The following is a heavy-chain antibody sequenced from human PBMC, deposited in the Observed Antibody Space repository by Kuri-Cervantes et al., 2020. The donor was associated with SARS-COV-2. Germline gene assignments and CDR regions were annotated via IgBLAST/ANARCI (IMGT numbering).Heavy chain of an antibody. J-gene: IGHJ4*02. CDR3: AKGTRSSGYYCGLDF. V-gene: IGHV3-30*18. D-gene: IGHD3-22*01. CDR2: ITHDGKNK. Sequence: GGSLRLSCAASGFNFSRTDMHWVRQAPGKGLEWVAVITHDGKNKKCIASGKGRFTISRDNSKNTLCLQMNSLRADDTAVYYCAKGTRSSGYYCGLDFWGQGTLVTVPQ. CDR1: GFNFSRTD.